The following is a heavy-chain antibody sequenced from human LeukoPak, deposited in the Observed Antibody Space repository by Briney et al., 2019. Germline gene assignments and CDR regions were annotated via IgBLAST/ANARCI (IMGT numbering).Heavy chain of an antibody. D-gene: IGHD1-14*01. V-gene: IGHV3-21*01. Sequence: GGSLRLSCAASGFTFRTYSMNWVRQAPGKGLEWVSTISSHSIYIYYADSEKGRFTISRDNAKNLLYLQMDSLRADDTAVYYCARDSGPADPEAFDIWGQGTMVTVSS. J-gene: IGHJ3*02. CDR1: GFTFRTYS. CDR3: ARDSGPADPEAFDI. CDR2: ISSHSIYI.